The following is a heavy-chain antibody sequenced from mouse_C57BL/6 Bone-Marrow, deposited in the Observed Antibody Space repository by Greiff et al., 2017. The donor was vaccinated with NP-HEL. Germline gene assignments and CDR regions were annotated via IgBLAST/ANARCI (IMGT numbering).Heavy chain of an antibody. CDR2: ISYDGSN. Sequence: EVKLQESGPGLVKPSQSLSLTCSVTGYSITSGYYWNWIRQSPGNKLEWMGYISYDGSNNYNPSLKNRISITRDTSKNQFFLKLKSVTTEDTATYYCARKDYPVVATYYAVDGWGKGTSVTVSS. CDR3: ARKDYPVVATYYAVDG. CDR1: GYSITSGYY. V-gene: IGHV3-6*01. D-gene: IGHD1-1*01. J-gene: IGHJ4*01.